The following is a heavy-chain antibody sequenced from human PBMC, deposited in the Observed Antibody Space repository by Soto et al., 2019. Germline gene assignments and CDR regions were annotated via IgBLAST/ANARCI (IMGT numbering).Heavy chain of an antibody. D-gene: IGHD2-2*01. J-gene: IGHJ3*02. V-gene: IGHV4-4*02. CDR3: ARRVVVARGSSFDI. CDR2: IYHSGST. Sequence: AETLSLTCAVSGCSISSSNWWSWVRQPPGKGLEWTGEIYHSGSTNYNPSVKSRVTISVDKSKNQFSLKLSSVTAADTAVYYCARRVVVARGSSFDIWGQGTLVTVSS. CDR1: GCSISSSNW.